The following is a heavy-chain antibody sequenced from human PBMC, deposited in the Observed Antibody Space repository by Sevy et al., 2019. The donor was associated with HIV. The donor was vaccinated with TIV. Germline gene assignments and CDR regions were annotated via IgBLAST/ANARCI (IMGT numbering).Heavy chain of an antibody. CDR3: AGDFMPVASAGTGALGV. Sequence: GGSLRLSCVASGFIFRDRYMSWIRQAPGKGLEWVSFISSRSSEINYADSVKGRFTVSRDNAKNSLYLPMNSLRAEETAVYYCAGDFMPVASAGTGALGVWGQGTPVTVSS. J-gene: IGHJ6*02. V-gene: IGHV3-11*05. CDR2: ISSRSSEI. CDR1: GFIFRDRY. D-gene: IGHD6-13*01.